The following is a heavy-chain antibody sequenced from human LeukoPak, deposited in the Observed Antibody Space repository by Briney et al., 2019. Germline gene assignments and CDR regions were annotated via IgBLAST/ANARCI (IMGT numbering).Heavy chain of an antibody. CDR3: ARAQNYPDRRGYSDDTFDV. Sequence: DSVKVSCKASGYTFTDNYIHWVRQAPGQGLELMGRVNPDSGGINYAQKFQGRVTMTRNTSINTAFVELRRLRSDDTATYFCARAQNYPDRRGYSDDTFDVWGHGTMITVSS. CDR2: VNPDSGGI. D-gene: IGHD3-22*01. V-gene: IGHV1-2*06. CDR1: GYTFTDNY. J-gene: IGHJ3*01.